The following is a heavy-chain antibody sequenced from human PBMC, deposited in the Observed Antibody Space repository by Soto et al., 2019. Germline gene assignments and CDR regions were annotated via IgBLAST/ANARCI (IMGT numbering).Heavy chain of an antibody. CDR2: IIPMLDRT. Sequence: QVQLVQSGAEVKRPGSSVKVSCKSSGGSFNSFHFNWVRQAPGQGLEWMGRIIPMLDRTQYAQMFQGRVTITADKSTCTAYMGMSGPESVDTAGYYCAGGTVTRFGVGTPPDYWGQGTLVTVSS. CDR1: GGSFNSFH. D-gene: IGHD3-3*01. V-gene: IGHV1-69*08. CDR3: AGGTVTRFGVGTPPDY. J-gene: IGHJ4*02.